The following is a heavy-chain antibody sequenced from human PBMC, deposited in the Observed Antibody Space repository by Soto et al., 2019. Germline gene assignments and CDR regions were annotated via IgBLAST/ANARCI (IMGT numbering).Heavy chain of an antibody. J-gene: IGHJ6*02. CDR3: ARESTVTATYYYYGMDV. CDR1: GYTFTSYY. D-gene: IGHD4-4*01. CDR2: INPSGGST. V-gene: IGHV1-46*01. Sequence: ASVKVSCKASGYTFTSYYMHWVRQAPGQGLEWMGIINPSGGSTSYAQKFQGRVTMTRDTSTSTVYMELSSLRSEDTAVYYCARESTVTATYYYYGMDVWGQGTTVTVSS.